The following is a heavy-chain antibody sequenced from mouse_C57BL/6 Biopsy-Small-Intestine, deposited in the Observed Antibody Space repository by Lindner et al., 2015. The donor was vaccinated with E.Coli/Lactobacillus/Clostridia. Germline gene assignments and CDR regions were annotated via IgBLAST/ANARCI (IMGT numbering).Heavy chain of an antibody. CDR3: TTIYYYGSRDYFDY. D-gene: IGHD1-1*01. V-gene: IGHV14-4*01. J-gene: IGHJ2*01. CDR2: IDPENGDT. CDR1: GFNIKDDY. Sequence: VQLQESGAELVGPGASVKLSCTASGFNIKDDYMHWVKQRPEQGLEWIGWIDPENGDTEYASKFQGKATITADTSSNTAYLQLSSLTSEDTAVYYCTTIYYYGSRDYFDYWGQGTTLTVSS.